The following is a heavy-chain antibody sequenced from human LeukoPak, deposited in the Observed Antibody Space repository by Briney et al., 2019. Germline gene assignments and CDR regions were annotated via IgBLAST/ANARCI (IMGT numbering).Heavy chain of an antibody. CDR3: AKVGYSSDWHPDAFDI. Sequence: PGGSLRLSCAASGFTFSSYAMSWVRQAPGKGLEWVSAISGSGGSTYYADSVKGRLTISRDNSKNTLYLQMNSLRAEDTAVYYCAKVGYSSDWHPDAFDIWGQGTMVTVSS. CDR2: ISGSGGST. J-gene: IGHJ3*02. CDR1: GFTFSSYA. D-gene: IGHD6-19*01. V-gene: IGHV3-23*01.